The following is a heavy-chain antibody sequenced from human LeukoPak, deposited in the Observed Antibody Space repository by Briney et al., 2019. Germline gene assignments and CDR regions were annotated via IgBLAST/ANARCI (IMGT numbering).Heavy chain of an antibody. Sequence: ASVKVSCKASGYTFSRYGISWVRQAPAQGLEGMGWISDCNGNTKQAQNPQGRVTMTTDTSTNTAYMEVRSLTSDDTAVYYCARDWSSSSPYFDLWGQGSQVTVSS. J-gene: IGHJ4*02. CDR2: ISDCNGNT. V-gene: IGHV1-18*04. CDR1: GYTFSRYG. CDR3: ARDWSSSSPYFDL. D-gene: IGHD6-6*01.